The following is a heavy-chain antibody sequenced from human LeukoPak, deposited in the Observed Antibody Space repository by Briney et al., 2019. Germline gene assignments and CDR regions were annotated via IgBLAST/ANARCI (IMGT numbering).Heavy chain of an antibody. Sequence: ASVKVSCKASGGTFSSYAISWVRQAPGQGLEWMGWMNPNSGNTGYAQKFQGRVTMTRNTSISTAYMELSSLRSEDTAVYYCARGLPPGWFDPWGQGTLVTVSS. CDR3: ARGLPPGWFDP. CDR1: GGTFSSYA. CDR2: MNPNSGNT. J-gene: IGHJ5*02. V-gene: IGHV1-8*02.